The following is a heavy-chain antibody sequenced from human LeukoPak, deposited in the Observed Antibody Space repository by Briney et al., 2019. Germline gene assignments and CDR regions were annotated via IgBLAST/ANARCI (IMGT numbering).Heavy chain of an antibody. CDR1: GGTFSSYA. J-gene: IGHJ4*02. CDR3: ARGYCSGGSCYPPDY. Sequence: SVKVSCKASGGTFSSYAISWVRQAPGQGLEWMGGIIPIFGTANYAQKFQRRVTITTDESTSTAYMELSSLRSEDTAVYYCARGYCSGGSCYPPDYWGQGTLVTVSS. CDR2: IIPIFGTA. V-gene: IGHV1-69*05. D-gene: IGHD2-15*01.